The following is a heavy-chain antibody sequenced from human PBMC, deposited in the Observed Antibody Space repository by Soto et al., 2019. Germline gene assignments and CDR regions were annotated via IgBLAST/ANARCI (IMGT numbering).Heavy chain of an antibody. CDR1: GYTFTIYY. V-gene: IGHV1-46*01. CDR3: ARGITMIVVVIPGAFDI. D-gene: IGHD3-22*01. J-gene: IGHJ3*02. Sequence: ASVKVSCKASGYTFTIYYMHCVLQSPLQWLEWMGIINPSGGSTSYAQKFQGRVTMTRDTSTSTVYMELSSLRSEDTAVYYCARGITMIVVVIPGAFDIWGQGTMVTVSS. CDR2: INPSGGST.